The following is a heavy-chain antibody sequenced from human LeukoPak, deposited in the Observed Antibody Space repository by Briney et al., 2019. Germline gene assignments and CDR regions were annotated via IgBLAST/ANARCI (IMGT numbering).Heavy chain of an antibody. V-gene: IGHV2-5*01. J-gene: IGHJ4*02. CDR3: AHSRRDGYNFGY. CDR1: GFSLSTSGVG. D-gene: IGHD5-24*01. Sequence: PGPTLVKPTQTLTLTCTFSGFSLSTSGVGVGWIRQPPGKALEWLALIYWNDDKRYSPSLKSRLTITKDTSKNQVVLTMTNMDPVDTATYYCAHSRRDGYNFGYWGQGTLVTVSS. CDR2: IYWNDDK.